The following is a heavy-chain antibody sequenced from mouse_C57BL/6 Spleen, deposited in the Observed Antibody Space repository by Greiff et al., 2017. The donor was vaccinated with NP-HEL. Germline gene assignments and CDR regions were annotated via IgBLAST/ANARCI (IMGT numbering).Heavy chain of an antibody. Sequence: VQLKQSGPELVKPGASVKMSCKASGYTFTDYNMHWVKQSHGKSLEWIGYINPNNGGTSYNQKFKGKATLTVNKSSSTAYMELRSLTSEDSAVYYCASGVTTVSWYFDVWGTGTTVTVSS. D-gene: IGHD1-1*01. CDR3: ASGVTTVSWYFDV. CDR2: INPNNGGT. J-gene: IGHJ1*03. CDR1: GYTFTDYN. V-gene: IGHV1-22*01.